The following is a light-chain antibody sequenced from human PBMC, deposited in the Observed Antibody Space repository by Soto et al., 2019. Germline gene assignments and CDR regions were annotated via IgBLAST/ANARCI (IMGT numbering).Light chain of an antibody. J-gene: IGKJ5*01. CDR1: QDISNY. CDR3: QQSYSTPIT. Sequence: DIQMTQSPSSLSAPVGDRVTITCQASQDISNYLNWYQQKPGKAPKLLIYAASSLQSGVPSRLSGSGSGTDFTLTISSLQPEDFATYYCQQSYSTPITFGQATRLEIK. CDR2: AAS. V-gene: IGKV1-39*01.